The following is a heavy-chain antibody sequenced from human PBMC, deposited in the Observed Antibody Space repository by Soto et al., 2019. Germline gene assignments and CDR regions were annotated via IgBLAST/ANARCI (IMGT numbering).Heavy chain of an antibody. V-gene: IGHV3-23*01. CDR1: GFTFSSYA. CDR3: ARNSRATVAGAPDY. CDR2: ISGSGGST. Sequence: GGSLRLSCAASGFTFSSYAMSWVRQAPGKGLEWVSGISGSGGSTYYADSVKGRFTISRDNSKDTVYLQMSSLRAEDTAVFYCARNSRATVAGAPDYWGQGTLVTVSS. D-gene: IGHD6-19*01. J-gene: IGHJ4*02.